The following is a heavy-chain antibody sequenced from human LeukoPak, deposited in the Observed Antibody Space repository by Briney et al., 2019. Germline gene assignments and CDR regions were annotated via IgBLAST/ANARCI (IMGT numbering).Heavy chain of an antibody. J-gene: IGHJ4*02. CDR1: GFTFSNYA. CDR3: TKVHLTYKFDSSGYGFQGN. V-gene: IGHV3-30*18. D-gene: IGHD3-22*01. Sequence: PGGSLRLSCAASGFTFSNYAMHWVRQVPGKGLEWVAVISYDGSNTYYVDSVKGRFTVSRDNTKNTLYLQMNSLRVEDTAVYYCTKVHLTYKFDSSGYGFQGNWGQGTLVTVSS. CDR2: ISYDGSNT.